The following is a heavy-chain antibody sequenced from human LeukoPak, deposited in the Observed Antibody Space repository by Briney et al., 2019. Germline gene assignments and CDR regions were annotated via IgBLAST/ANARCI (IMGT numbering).Heavy chain of an antibody. CDR2: IYYSGST. D-gene: IGHD4-11*01. CDR1: GGSISSYY. V-gene: IGHV4-59*01. CDR3: ARATTEGGSDP. J-gene: IGHJ5*02. Sequence: SETLSLTCTVSGGSISSYYWSWIRQPPGKGLEWIGYIYYSGSTNYNPSLKSRVTISVDTSKNQLSLKLSSVTAADTAVYYCARATTEGGSDPWGQGTLVTVPS.